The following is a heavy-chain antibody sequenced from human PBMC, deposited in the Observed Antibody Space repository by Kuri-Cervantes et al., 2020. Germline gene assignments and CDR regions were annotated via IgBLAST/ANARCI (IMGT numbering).Heavy chain of an antibody. CDR3: ARDHPYYDISGPWRDFDY. V-gene: IGHV1-69*05. D-gene: IGHD3-22*01. CDR1: GGTFRNYA. CDR2: IIPIFGTA. Sequence: SVKVSCKATGGTFRNYAITWVRQAPGQGLEWMGGIIPIFGTANYAQKFQGRVTISTDESTSTAYMELSSLRFEDTAVYYCARDHPYYDISGPWRDFDYWGQGTLVTVSS. J-gene: IGHJ4*02.